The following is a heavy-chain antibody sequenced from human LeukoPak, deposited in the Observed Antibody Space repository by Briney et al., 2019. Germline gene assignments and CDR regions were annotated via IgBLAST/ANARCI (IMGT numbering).Heavy chain of an antibody. CDR2: ISGSGGST. V-gene: IGHV3-23*01. CDR1: EFTFSNYA. D-gene: IGHD2-15*01. J-gene: IGHJ6*04. Sequence: HSGGSLRLSCAASEFTFSNYAMSWVRQAPGKGLEWVSAISGSGGSTYYADSVKGRFTISRDNSKNTLYLQMNSLRAEDTAVYYCAKDRVYCSGGSCPPDYGMDVWGKGTTVTVSS. CDR3: AKDRVYCSGGSCPPDYGMDV.